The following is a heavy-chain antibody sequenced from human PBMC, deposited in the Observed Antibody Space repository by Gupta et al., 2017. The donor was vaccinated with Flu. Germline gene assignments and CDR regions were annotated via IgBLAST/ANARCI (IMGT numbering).Heavy chain of an antibody. CDR3: TRLNFDDGSGYYNDF. D-gene: IGHD3-22*01. CDR2: SKNRATSYTT. V-gene: IGHV3-72*01. CDR1: GFTLSDHH. J-gene: IGHJ4*02. Sequence: EVQLVESGGGLVQPGGSLRLSCVVSGFTLSDHHLDWVRQAPGKGLEWIGRSKNRATSYTTVYAASVEGRFTFSRDDSKNSVNLQMNSLKTEDTAVYYCTRLNFDDGSGYYNDFWGQGTLVAVS.